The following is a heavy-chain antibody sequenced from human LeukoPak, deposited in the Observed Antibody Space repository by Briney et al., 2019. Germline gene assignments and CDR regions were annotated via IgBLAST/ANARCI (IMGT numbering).Heavy chain of an antibody. CDR2: FSVSGSTT. D-gene: IGHD2/OR15-2a*01. Sequence: GGSLRLSCAASGFTFSNYGMTWVRQAPGKGLEWVSGFSVSGSTTYYTESVEGRFTISRDTSKNTLYLQMNSLRVDDTAVYYCATGRMSPFDHWGQGTLVTVSS. V-gene: IGHV3-23*01. J-gene: IGHJ4*02. CDR1: GFTFSNYG. CDR3: ATGRMSPFDH.